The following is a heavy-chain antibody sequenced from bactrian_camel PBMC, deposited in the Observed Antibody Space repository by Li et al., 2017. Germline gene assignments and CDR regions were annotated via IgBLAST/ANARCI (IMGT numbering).Heavy chain of an antibody. J-gene: IGHJ4*01. CDR3: AADNLMCSVQYAGAFQY. D-gene: IGHD1*01. Sequence: VQLVESGGGSVQAGGSLRLSCAASGITSSRYCLAWFRQAPGKEREEVAFISTDAGTTYYADTVKGRFTISNDNRKNTLSLQMNSLKPEDTAMYYCAADNLMCSVQYAGAFQYRGQGTQVTVS. V-gene: IGHV3S1*01. CDR1: GITSSRYC. CDR2: ISTDAGTT.